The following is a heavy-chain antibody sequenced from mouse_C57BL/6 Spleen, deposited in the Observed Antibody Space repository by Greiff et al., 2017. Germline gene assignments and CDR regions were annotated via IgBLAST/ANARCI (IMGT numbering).Heavy chain of an antibody. Sequence: EVKLVESGGGLVQPGGSLSLSCAASGFTFTDYYMSWVRQPPGKALEWLGFIRNKANGYTTEYSASVKGRFTISRDNSQSILYLQMNARSAEDSATYYCARYGDGLAMDYWGQGTSVTVSS. CDR3: ARYGDGLAMDY. D-gene: IGHD1-1*01. V-gene: IGHV7-3*01. CDR2: IRNKANGYTT. J-gene: IGHJ4*01. CDR1: GFTFTDYY.